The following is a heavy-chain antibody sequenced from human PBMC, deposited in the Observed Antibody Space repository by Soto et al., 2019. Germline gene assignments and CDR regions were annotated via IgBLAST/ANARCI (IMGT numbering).Heavy chain of an antibody. Sequence: SETVSLTCAVSGGSINTFDFSWSWIRHPPGRGLEWIGSIYQSGRTYYIPSLKSRVTMSLEKSKNQFSLKINSVVAADTAIYYCAREMTIFGVAPGGGVDVWGQGTTVTVSS. CDR3: AREMTIFGVAPGGGVDV. J-gene: IGHJ6*02. CDR2: IYQSGRT. CDR1: GGSINTFDFS. V-gene: IGHV4-30-2*01. D-gene: IGHD3-3*01.